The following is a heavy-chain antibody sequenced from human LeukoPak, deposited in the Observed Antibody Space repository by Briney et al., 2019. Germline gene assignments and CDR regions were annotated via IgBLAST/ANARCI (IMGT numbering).Heavy chain of an antibody. CDR2: ISSSSSYI. J-gene: IGHJ6*02. CDR1: GFTFSSYS. D-gene: IGHD3-22*01. V-gene: IGHV3-21*01. Sequence: GGSLRLSCAASGFTFSSYSMNWVRRAPGKGLEWVSSISSSSSYIYYADSVKGRFTISRDNAKNSLYLQMNSLRAEDTAVYYCARDLGTAMIVVVSDVWGQGTTVTVSS. CDR3: ARDLGTAMIVVVSDV.